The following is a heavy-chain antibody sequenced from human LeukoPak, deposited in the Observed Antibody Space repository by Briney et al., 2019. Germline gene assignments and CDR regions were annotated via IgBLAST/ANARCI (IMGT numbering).Heavy chain of an antibody. V-gene: IGHV1-8*03. J-gene: IGHJ4*02. CDR2: MNPNSGNT. CDR3: ARDRDGYTKTSDY. Sequence: ASVKVSCKASGYTFTSYDINWVRQATGQGLEWMGWMNPNSGNTGYAQKFQGRVTITRNTSISTAYMELSSLRSEDTAVYYCARDRDGYTKTSDYWGQGTLVTVSS. D-gene: IGHD5-24*01. CDR1: GYTFTSYD.